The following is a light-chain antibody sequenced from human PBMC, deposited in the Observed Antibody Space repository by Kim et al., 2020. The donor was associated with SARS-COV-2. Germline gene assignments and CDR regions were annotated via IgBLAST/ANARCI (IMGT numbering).Light chain of an antibody. CDR2: EDG. CDR1: SGSIVSNY. J-gene: IGLJ2*01. Sequence: GKKVTISCTRSSGSIVSNYVPWYQPRPGSAPPPVIYEDGQRPSGVPDRFSCSNDRSPNSASLTISGLKTEDEADYYCQSYYVSNQVFGGGTQLTVL. V-gene: IGLV6-57*03. CDR3: QSYYVSNQV.